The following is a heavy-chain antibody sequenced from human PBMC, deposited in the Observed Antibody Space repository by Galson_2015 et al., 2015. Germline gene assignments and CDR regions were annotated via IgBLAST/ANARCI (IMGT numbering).Heavy chain of an antibody. Sequence: SLRLSCAASGFTFSSYCMHWVRQVPGKGLMWVSRIKGDGSSIIYADSVKGRFTISRDNTKNTVWLQMNSLRVEDTAVYYCARDPVDGSGHFAYWGQGALLTVSS. CDR1: GFTFSSYC. D-gene: IGHD6-19*01. V-gene: IGHV3-74*01. CDR2: IKGDGSSI. J-gene: IGHJ4*02. CDR3: ARDPVDGSGHFAY.